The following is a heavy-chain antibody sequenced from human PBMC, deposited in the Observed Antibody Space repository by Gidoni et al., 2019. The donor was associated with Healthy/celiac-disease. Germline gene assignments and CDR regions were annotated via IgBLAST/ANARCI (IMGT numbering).Heavy chain of an antibody. D-gene: IGHD6-19*01. CDR3: ARDSAARVAGVDY. V-gene: IGHV3-33*01. Sequence: VQLVESGGGVVQPGRSLRLSSAASGFTFSSYGMHWVRQAPGQGLEWVAVIWYDGSNKYYADSVKGRFTISRDNSKNTLYLQMNSLRAEDTAVYYCARDSAARVAGVDYWGQGTLVTVSS. CDR1: GFTFSSYG. J-gene: IGHJ4*02. CDR2: IWYDGSNK.